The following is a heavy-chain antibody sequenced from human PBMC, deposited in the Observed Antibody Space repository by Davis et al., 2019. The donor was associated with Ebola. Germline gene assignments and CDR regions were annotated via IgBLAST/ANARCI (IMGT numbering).Heavy chain of an antibody. V-gene: IGHV3-48*02. CDR2: IRTGSTASI. D-gene: IGHD1-26*01. Sequence: GESLKISCAASGFTFSSYDMNWVRQAPGKGLEWVSFIRTGSTASIYYADSVKGRFTASRDNAKNSLYLQMNGLRDEDTAVYYCARDRSGGAFDIWGQGTMVTVSS. CDR3: ARDRSGGAFDI. CDR1: GFTFSSYD. J-gene: IGHJ3*02.